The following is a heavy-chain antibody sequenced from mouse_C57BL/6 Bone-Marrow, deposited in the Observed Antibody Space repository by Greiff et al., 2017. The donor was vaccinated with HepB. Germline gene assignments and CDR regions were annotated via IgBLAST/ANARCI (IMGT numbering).Heavy chain of an antibody. V-gene: IGHV1-55*01. CDR3: ARFITTVVADY. J-gene: IGHJ2*01. Sequence: QVQLQQPGAELVKPGDSVKMSCKASGYTFTSYWITWVKQRPGQGLEWIGDIYPGSGSTNYNEKFKSKATLTVDTSSSTAYMQLSSLTSEDSAVYYCARFITTVVADYWGQGTTLTVSS. D-gene: IGHD1-1*01. CDR2: IYPGSGST. CDR1: GYTFTSYW.